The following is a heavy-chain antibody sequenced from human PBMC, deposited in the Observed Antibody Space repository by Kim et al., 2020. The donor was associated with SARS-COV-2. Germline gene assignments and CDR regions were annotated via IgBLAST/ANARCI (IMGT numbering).Heavy chain of an antibody. V-gene: IGHV4-39*01. CDR3: ATSNEQQPIDY. J-gene: IGHJ4*02. CDR2: T. Sequence: TYSTPSLKRRVTMSLATSKSQFSLKLSSVTAADTAVYYCATSNEQQPIDYWGQGTLVTVSS. D-gene: IGHD6-13*01.